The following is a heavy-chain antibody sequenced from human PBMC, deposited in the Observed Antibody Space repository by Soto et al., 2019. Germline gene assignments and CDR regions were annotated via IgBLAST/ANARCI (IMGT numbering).Heavy chain of an antibody. J-gene: IGHJ6*02. D-gene: IGHD1-26*01. Sequence: QVQLVESGGGVVQPGRSLRLSCAASGFXFXXYGMHWVRQAPGKGLEWVAVISYDGSNKYHADSVKGRFTISRDNSKNTLYLQMNSLRAEDTAVYYCAKVGXXGXXXXXYYYGMDVWGQGTTVTVSS. CDR3: AKVGXXGXXXXXYYYGMDV. V-gene: IGHV3-30*18. CDR1: GFXFXXYG. CDR2: ISYDGSNK.